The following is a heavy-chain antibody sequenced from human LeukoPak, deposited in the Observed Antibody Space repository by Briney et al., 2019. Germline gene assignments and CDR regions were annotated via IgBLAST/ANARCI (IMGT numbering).Heavy chain of an antibody. D-gene: IGHD3-22*01. J-gene: IGHJ4*02. Sequence: PSQTLSLTCTVSGGSISSGSYYWSWIRQPAGKGLEWIGRIYTSGSTNYNPSLKSRVTISVDTSKNQFSLKLSSVTAADTAVYYCARGSFFDYYDSSGYPDYWGQGNLVTVSS. CDR1: GGSISSGSYY. CDR3: ARGSFFDYYDSSGYPDY. V-gene: IGHV4-61*02. CDR2: IYTSGST.